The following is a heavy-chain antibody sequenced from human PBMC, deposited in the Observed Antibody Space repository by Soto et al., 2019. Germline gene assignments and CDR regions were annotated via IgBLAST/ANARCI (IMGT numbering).Heavy chain of an antibody. J-gene: IGHJ4*02. CDR2: IIPMLGMS. CDR1: GDTFNFYT. Sequence: QVQLVQSGAEVKTPGSSVKVSCTASGDTFNFYTLSWVRQAPGQGLEWMGRIIPMLGMSNYAQKFQGRVTMIADKSTTTVYMVLSGLRSEDTALYYLATNYGSGSTHFDNWGQGTLVTVSS. V-gene: IGHV1-69*02. D-gene: IGHD3-10*01. CDR3: ATNYGSGSTHFDN.